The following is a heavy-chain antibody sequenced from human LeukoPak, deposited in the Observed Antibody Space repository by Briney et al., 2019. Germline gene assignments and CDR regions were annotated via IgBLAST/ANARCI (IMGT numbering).Heavy chain of an antibody. CDR1: GGSISSGSYY. CDR2: IYTSGST. CDR3: ARASECSYGVDY. V-gene: IGHV4-61*02. Sequence: SETLSLTCTVSGGSISSGSYYWSWIRQPAGKGLEWIGRIYTSGSTNYNPSLKSRVTISVDTSKNQFSLKLSSGTAADTAVYYCARASECSYGVDYWGQGTLVTVSS. J-gene: IGHJ4*02. D-gene: IGHD5-18*01.